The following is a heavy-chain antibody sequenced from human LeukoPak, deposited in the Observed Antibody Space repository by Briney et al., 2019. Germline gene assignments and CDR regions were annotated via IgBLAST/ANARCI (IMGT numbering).Heavy chain of an antibody. Sequence: SETLSLTCTVSGGSIGSSAYYWGWIRQPPGKGLEWIGSIFYPGSTYYKPSLKSRVTISVDTSKNQFSLKLSSVTAADTAVYYCARNIDDWGQGTLVTVSS. CDR1: GGSIGSSAYY. D-gene: IGHD1/OR15-1a*01. J-gene: IGHJ4*02. CDR2: IFYPGST. V-gene: IGHV4-39*01. CDR3: ARNIDD.